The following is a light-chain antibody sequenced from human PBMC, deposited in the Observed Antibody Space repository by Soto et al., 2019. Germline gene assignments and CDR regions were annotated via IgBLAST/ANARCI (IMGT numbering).Light chain of an antibody. Sequence: SVLTQPASVSGSPGQTITISCTGTSSDVGGYDYVSWYQQHPDKAPRFMIYEVTNRPSGVSHRFSGSKSGNTASLTISGLQAEDEADYYCSSYTTTSTYVFGTGTKGTVL. CDR1: SSDVGGYDY. J-gene: IGLJ1*01. CDR3: SSYTTTSTYV. V-gene: IGLV2-14*01. CDR2: EVT.